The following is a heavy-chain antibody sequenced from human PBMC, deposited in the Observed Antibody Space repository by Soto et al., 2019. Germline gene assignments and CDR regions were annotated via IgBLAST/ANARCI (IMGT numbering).Heavy chain of an antibody. CDR2: LYNGGAT. D-gene: IGHD3-10*01. CDR3: VRGRYGSEIH. V-gene: IGHV3-53*04. CDR1: GFIVSSNY. Sequence: EVRLVESGGGLVQPGGSLRLSCAASGFIVSSNYMTWVRQAPGKGLEWVSLLYNGGATHYAASVKGRFTISSHSSQNTMFLQMNSPRTEETATYYCVRGRYGSEIHWGQGTKVTVSS. J-gene: IGHJ4*02.